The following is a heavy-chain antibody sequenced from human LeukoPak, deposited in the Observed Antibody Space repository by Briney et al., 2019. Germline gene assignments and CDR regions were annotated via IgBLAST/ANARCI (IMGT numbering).Heavy chain of an antibody. V-gene: IGHV4-59*01. D-gene: IGHD2-2*01. Sequence: SETLSLTFTVSGGSISSYYWSWIRQPPGKGLEWIGYIYYSGSTNYNPSLKSRVTISVDTSKNQFSLKLSSVTAADTAVYYCAGGTGAVPAANYYMDVWGKGTTVTVSS. J-gene: IGHJ6*03. CDR2: IYYSGST. CDR1: GGSISSYY. CDR3: AGGTGAVPAANYYMDV.